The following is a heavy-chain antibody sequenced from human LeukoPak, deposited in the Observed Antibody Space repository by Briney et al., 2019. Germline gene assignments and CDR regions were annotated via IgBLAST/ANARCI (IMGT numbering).Heavy chain of an antibody. CDR2: IYHSGST. J-gene: IGHJ4*02. CDR3: VGRYSSSSLDY. CDR1: GGSINSGNW. D-gene: IGHD6-6*01. Sequence: SETPSLTCAVSGGSINSGNWWSWVRQPPGKGLEWIGEIYHSGSTNYNPSLKSRVSISVDKSKNQFSLKLSSVTAADTAVYYCVGRYSSSSLDYWGQGTLVTVSS. V-gene: IGHV4-4*02.